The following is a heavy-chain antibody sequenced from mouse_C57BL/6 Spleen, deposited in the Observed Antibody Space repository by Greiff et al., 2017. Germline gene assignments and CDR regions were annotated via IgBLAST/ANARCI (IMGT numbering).Heavy chain of an antibody. CDR3: ARSYYYSSSYSYAMDY. CDR2: IDPSDSET. D-gene: IGHD1-1*01. V-gene: IGHV1-52*01. Sequence: QVQLQQPGAELVRPGSSVKLSCKASGYTFTSYWMHWVKQRPIQGLEWIGNIDPSDSETHYNQKFKDKATLTVDKSSSTAYMQLSSLTSEDSAVYYCARSYYYSSSYSYAMDYWGQGTSVTVSS. CDR1: GYTFTSYW. J-gene: IGHJ4*01.